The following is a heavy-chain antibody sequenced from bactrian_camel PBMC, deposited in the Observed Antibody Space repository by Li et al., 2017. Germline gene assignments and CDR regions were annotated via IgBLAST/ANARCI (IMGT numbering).Heavy chain of an antibody. CDR1: GFTSNKCG. V-gene: IGHV3S53*01. CDR3: TTSVGGGTPTN. J-gene: IGHJ4*01. CDR2: IRFDGIT. Sequence: HVQLVESGGGLVQSGGSLRLSCTAPGFTSNKCGVAWYRQAAGKQREWVSAIRFDGITTYANSVKGRFTISRDNAKNMLYLQMNSLKSEDTALYFCTTSVGGGTPTNWGQGTQVTVS. D-gene: IGHD6*01.